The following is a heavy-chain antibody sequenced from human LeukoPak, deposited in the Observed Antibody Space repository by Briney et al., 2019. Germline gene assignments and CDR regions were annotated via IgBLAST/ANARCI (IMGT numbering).Heavy chain of an antibody. D-gene: IGHD2-15*01. CDR1: GGTFNSYT. V-gene: IGHV1-69*02. Sequence: SVKVSCKSSGGTFNSYTITWVRQAPGQGLEWMGRIIPMLPIANYAQKFQGRVTITADKSTSTAYMELSSLTSEDTAVYYCERGDQAGDGIDYWGQGTLVTVSS. CDR3: ERGDQAGDGIDY. J-gene: IGHJ4*02. CDR2: IIPMLPIA.